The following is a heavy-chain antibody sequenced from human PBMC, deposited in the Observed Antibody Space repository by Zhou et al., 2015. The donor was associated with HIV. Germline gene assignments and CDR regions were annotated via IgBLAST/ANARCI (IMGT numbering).Heavy chain of an antibody. Sequence: QVQLVQSGAEVKKPGSSVKVSCKASGGTFSSYAISWVRQAPGQGLEWMGGIIPIFGTANYAQKFQGRVTITADESTSTAYMELSSLRSEDTAVYYCARDGSNWGSPGDAFDIWGQGDNGHRLF. V-gene: IGHV1-69*01. D-gene: IGHD7-27*01. CDR3: ARDGSNWGSPGDAFDI. CDR1: GGTFSSYA. CDR2: IIPIFGTA. J-gene: IGHJ3*02.